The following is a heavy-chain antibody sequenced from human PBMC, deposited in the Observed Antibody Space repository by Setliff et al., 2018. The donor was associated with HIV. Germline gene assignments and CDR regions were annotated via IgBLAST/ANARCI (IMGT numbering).Heavy chain of an antibody. V-gene: IGHV1-2*02. CDR3: VGYPDFGNSGPRGY. CDR2: ISPQRGDP. Sequence: GASVKVSCKASGYTFMEYYIHWLRQAPGQGLEWMGWISPQRGDPKYAQNFEGRVTLTRDTSINTVYMEINSLKTDDTAVYYCVGYPDFGNSGPRGYWGQGTLVTVSS. J-gene: IGHJ4*02. CDR1: GYTFMEYY. D-gene: IGHD5-12*01.